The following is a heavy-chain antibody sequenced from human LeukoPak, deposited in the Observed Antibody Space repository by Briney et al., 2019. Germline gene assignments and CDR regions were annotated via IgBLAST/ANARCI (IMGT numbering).Heavy chain of an antibody. CDR2: TYYRSKWYN. V-gene: IGHV6-1*01. CDR3: ARQGRSGYYSAFQWFDP. Sequence: SQTLSLTCAISGDSVSSNSAAWNWIRQSPSRGLEWLGMTYYRSKWYNDYAVPVESRITINLDTSKNQFSLQLRSVTPEDTAVYYCARQGRSGYYSAFQWFDPWGQGTLVTVSS. D-gene: IGHD3-22*01. CDR1: GDSVSSNSAA. J-gene: IGHJ5*02.